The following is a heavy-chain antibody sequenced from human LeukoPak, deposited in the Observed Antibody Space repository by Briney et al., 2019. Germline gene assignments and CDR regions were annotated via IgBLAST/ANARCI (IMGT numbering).Heavy chain of an antibody. D-gene: IGHD3-16*02. J-gene: IGHJ4*02. CDR1: GFTFSDYY. Sequence: PGGSLRLSCAASGFTFSDYYMSWIRQAPGQGLEWISYISSSGRTIYYADSVKGRFTISRDNAKNSLYLQMNSLRAEDTAVYYCASQTHDYVWGSYRDWGQGTLVTVSS. CDR2: ISSSGRTI. V-gene: IGHV3-11*01. CDR3: ASQTHDYVWGSYRD.